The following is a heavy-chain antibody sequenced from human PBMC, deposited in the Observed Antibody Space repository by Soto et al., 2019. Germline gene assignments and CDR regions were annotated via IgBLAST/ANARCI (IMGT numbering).Heavy chain of an antibody. Sequence: ASVKVSCKAAGYTFTDYTMHWVRQAPGQRLEWMGWINAGNGYTKYSQKFQGRVTITRDTSASTAYMELSSLRSEDTAVYYCVRGKEAGVWFDPWGQGTLVTVSS. CDR3: VRGKEAGVWFDP. CDR2: INAGNGYT. CDR1: GYTFTDYT. V-gene: IGHV1-3*01. D-gene: IGHD1-26*01. J-gene: IGHJ5*02.